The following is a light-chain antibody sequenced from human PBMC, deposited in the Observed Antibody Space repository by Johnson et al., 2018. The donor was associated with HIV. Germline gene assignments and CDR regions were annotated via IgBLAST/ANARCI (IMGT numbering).Light chain of an antibody. V-gene: IGLV1-51*02. CDR3: ETWDTSLSAGV. CDR2: ENN. J-gene: IGLJ1*01. Sequence: QSVLTQPPSVSAAPGQKVTISCSGSSSNIGNNYVSWYQQLPGTAPTLLIYENNKRPSGIPDRFSGSKSGTSATLGITGLQTGDEADYYCETWDTSLSAGVFGTGTKVTVL. CDR1: SSNIGNNY.